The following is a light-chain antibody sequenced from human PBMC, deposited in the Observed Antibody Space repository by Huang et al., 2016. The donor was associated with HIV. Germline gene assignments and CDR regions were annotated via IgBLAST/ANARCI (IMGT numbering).Light chain of an antibody. V-gene: IGKV1-33*01. Sequence: DIQMTQSPSSLSASVGDRVTITCQASQDISNYLNWYQQRPGKAPKLLIYDASNLDTGGPSRFSGSESVTEFTLTISKVQPEDAATYYCQQYDNVPYTFGQGTKLEIK. CDR2: DAS. J-gene: IGKJ2*01. CDR1: QDISNY. CDR3: QQYDNVPYT.